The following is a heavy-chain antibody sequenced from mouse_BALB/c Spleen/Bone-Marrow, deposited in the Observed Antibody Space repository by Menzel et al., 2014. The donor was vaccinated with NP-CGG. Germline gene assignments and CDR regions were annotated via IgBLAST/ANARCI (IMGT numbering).Heavy chain of an antibody. CDR2: IDPSDNET. D-gene: IGHD1-1*01. J-gene: IGHJ2*01. CDR3: AREGYYGSSSFFDY. Sequence: VKLMESGPQLVRPGTSVKISCKASAYSFTNYWMHWMKQRPGQGLEWIGMIDPSDNETRLNQKFKDKATLTVDKSSSTAYMQLSSPTSEDSAVYYCAREGYYGSSSFFDYWGQGTTLTVSS. V-gene: IGHV1-59*01. CDR1: AYSFTNYW.